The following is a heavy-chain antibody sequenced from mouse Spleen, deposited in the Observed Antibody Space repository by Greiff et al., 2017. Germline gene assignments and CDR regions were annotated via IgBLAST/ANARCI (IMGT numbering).Heavy chain of an antibody. J-gene: IGHJ3*01. D-gene: IGHD2-2*01. V-gene: IGHV14-4*01. CDR2: IDPENGDT. Sequence: EVQLQQSGAELVRPGASVKLSCTASGFNIKDDYMHWVKQRPEQGLEWIGWIDPENGDTEYASKFQGKATITADTSSNTAYLQLSSLTSEDTAVYYCTGGYDGVAWFAYWGQGTLVTVSA. CDR3: TGGYDGVAWFAY. CDR1: GFNIKDDY.